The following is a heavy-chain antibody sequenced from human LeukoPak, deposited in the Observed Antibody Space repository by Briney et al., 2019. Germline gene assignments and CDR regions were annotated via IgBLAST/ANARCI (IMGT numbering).Heavy chain of an antibody. CDR3: ARDTNIRQLWLDPNAFDI. V-gene: IGHV3-48*01. J-gene: IGHJ3*02. CDR1: GFTFSSFG. Sequence: GGSLRLSCASSGFTFSSFGMHWVRQAPGKGLEWVSYISSSSTIYYADSVKGRFTISRDNAKNSLYLQMNSLRAEDTAVYYCARDTNIRQLWLDPNAFDIWGQGTMVTVSS. D-gene: IGHD5-18*01. CDR2: ISSSSTI.